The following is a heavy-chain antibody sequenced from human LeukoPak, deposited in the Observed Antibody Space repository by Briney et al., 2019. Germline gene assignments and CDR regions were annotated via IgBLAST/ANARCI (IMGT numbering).Heavy chain of an antibody. CDR1: GYTFTGYY. CDR2: INPNSGGT. J-gene: IGHJ5*02. Sequence: ASVKVSCKASGYTFTGYYMHWVRQAPGQGLEWMGCINPNSGGTNYAQKFQGRVTMTRDTSISTAYMELSRLRSDDTAVYYCATTIFGVVIQGTNWFDPWGQGTLVTVSA. V-gene: IGHV1-2*02. CDR3: ATTIFGVVIQGTNWFDP. D-gene: IGHD3-3*01.